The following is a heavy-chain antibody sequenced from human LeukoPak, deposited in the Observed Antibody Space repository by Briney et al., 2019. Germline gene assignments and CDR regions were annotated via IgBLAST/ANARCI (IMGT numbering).Heavy chain of an antibody. V-gene: IGHV1-69*06. CDR3: ARDVPVEMTVSGYFDF. D-gene: IGHD5-24*01. J-gene: IGHJ4*02. CDR2: IIPIFGSP. CDR1: GDTFSSYA. Sequence: SVKVSCKASGDTFSSYAISWVRQAPGRGLEWMGGIIPIFGSPNYAQRFQGRVAITADKSTSTAYMELSSLTYEDTAVYYCARDVPVEMTVSGYFDFWGQGTLVTVSS.